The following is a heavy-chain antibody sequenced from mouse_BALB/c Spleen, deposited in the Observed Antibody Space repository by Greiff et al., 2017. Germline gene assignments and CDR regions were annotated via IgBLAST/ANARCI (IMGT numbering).Heavy chain of an antibody. V-gene: IGHV14-4*02. J-gene: IGHJ4*01. CDR1: GFNIKDYY. CDR2: IDPENGDT. CDR3: NEGNFYAMDY. Sequence: EVQLQESGAELVRSGASVKLSCTASGFNIKDYYMYWVKQRPEQGLEWIGWIDPENGDTEYAQKFQGKATMTADTSSNTAYLQLSSLTSEDTAVYYCNEGNFYAMDYWGQGTSVTVSS.